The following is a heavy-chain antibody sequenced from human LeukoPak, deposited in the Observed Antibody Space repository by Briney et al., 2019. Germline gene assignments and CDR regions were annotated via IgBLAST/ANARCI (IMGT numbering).Heavy chain of an antibody. V-gene: IGHV1-8*01. Sequence: GASVKVSCKASGYTFTSYDINWVRQATGQGLEWMGWMNPNSGSTSYAQKFQGRVTMTRDMSTSTVYMELSSLRSEDTAVYYCARGKSARRIYDSSGYYGYWGQGTLVTVSS. CDR3: ARGKSARRIYDSSGYYGY. D-gene: IGHD3-22*01. J-gene: IGHJ4*02. CDR1: GYTFTSYD. CDR2: MNPNSGST.